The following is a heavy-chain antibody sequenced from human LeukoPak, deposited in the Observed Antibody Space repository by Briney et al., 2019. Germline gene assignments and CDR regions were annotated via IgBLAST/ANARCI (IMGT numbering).Heavy chain of an antibody. J-gene: IGHJ4*02. CDR1: GGSINNYY. V-gene: IGHV4-59*08. CDR3: ARGNFLHDF. Sequence: SETLSLTCTVSGGSINNYYWSWIRQPPGKGLEWIGFVYYSGSTNYNPSLKSRVTMSVDTSKNQFSLKLTSVTAADTAVYYCARGNFLHDFWGQGTLVTVSP. CDR2: VYYSGST.